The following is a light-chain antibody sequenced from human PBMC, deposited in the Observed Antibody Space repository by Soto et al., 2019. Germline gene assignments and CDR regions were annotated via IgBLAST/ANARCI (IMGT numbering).Light chain of an antibody. CDR3: SSYTSSSSLVL. V-gene: IGLV2-14*03. CDR1: SSDVGGHDY. Sequence: QSALTQPASVSGSPGQSITISCTGTSSDVGGHDYVSWYQQYPGKAPKLMIYDVSNRPSGVSIRFSASKSGNTASLTISGLQAEDEADYYCSSYTSSSSLVLFGGGTKLTAL. CDR2: DVS. J-gene: IGLJ2*01.